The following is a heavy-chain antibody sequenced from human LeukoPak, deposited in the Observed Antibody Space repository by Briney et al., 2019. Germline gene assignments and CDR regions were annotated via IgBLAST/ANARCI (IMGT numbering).Heavy chain of an antibody. D-gene: IGHD1-26*01. V-gene: IGHV1-2*02. CDR1: GYSFTGYY. CDR2: INPNRGDT. Sequence: GASVKVSCKVSGYSFTGYYIHWVRQAPGQGFEWMGWINPNRGDTNYAQKFQGRVTLTKDTSISTAFMELYSLRSDDTAVYYCARDLPSGNPQRFYFDNWGRGNLITVSS. J-gene: IGHJ4*02. CDR3: ARDLPSGNPQRFYFDN.